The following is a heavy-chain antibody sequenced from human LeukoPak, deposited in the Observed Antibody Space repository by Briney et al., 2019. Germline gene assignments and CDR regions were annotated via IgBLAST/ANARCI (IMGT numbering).Heavy chain of an antibody. CDR3: ARSASVGGPDAFDI. CDR1: GGSFSGYY. D-gene: IGHD4-23*01. Sequence: SETLSLTCAVYGGSFSGYYWSWIRQSPGKGLEWIGYIFTGGSTNYNPSLNSRVTMSLHTSQNLFSLKLSSVTAADTAVYYCARSASVGGPDAFDIWGQGTVVTVSS. J-gene: IGHJ3*02. V-gene: IGHV4-4*09. CDR2: IFTGGST.